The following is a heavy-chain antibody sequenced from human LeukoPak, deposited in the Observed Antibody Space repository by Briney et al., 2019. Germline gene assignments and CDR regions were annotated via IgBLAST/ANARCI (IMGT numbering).Heavy chain of an antibody. D-gene: IGHD3-10*01. CDR2: IKQDGSEK. CDR1: GFTFSSYW. CDR3: ARDYQRLLWFGDDISYYGMDV. Sequence: GGSLRLSCAASGFTFSSYWMSWVRQAPGKGLEWVTNIKQDGSEKYYVDSVKGRFTISRDNSKNTLYLQMNSLRAEDTAVYYCARDYQRLLWFGDDISYYGMDVWGQGTTVTVSS. J-gene: IGHJ6*02. V-gene: IGHV3-7*01.